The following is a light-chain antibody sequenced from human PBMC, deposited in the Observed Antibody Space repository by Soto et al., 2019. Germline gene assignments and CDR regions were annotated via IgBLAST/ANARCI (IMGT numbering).Light chain of an antibody. V-gene: IGKV3-20*01. Sequence: EIVLTQAAGTLSLSPGERATLSCRASQSVKSTYLAWYQQKPGQAPRLLIYGASSRATGIPDRFSGSGSGTDFTVTISRLEPEDFAVYYCQQYDTSPVTFGGGTKVDIK. CDR3: QQYDTSPVT. CDR1: QSVKSTY. CDR2: GAS. J-gene: IGKJ4*01.